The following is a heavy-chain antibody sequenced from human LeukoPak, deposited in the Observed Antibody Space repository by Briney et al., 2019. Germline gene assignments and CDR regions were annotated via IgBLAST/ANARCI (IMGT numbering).Heavy chain of an antibody. V-gene: IGHV4-31*03. CDR3: ARGTTYYDILTGYFPPYYFDY. CDR2: IYYSGST. J-gene: IGHJ4*02. Sequence: PSQTLSLTCTVSGGSISSGGYYWSWIRQHPGKGLEWIGYIYYSGSTYYNPSLKSRVTISVDTSKNQFSLKLSSVTAADTAVYYCARGTTYYDILTGYFPPYYFDYWGQGTLVTVSS. CDR1: GGSISSGGYY. D-gene: IGHD3-9*01.